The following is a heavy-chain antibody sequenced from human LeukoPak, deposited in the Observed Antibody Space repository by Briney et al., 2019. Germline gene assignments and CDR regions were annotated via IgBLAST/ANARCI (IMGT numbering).Heavy chain of an antibody. CDR1: GFTLSSYG. J-gene: IGHJ6*02. Sequence: GGSLRLSCAASGFTLSSYGMHWVRQAPGKGLEWVAVISYDGSQKYYADSVKGRFTISRDNSKNTLSLQMSSLRAEDTAVYYCAKDRLRGNIVVVVPASGMDVWGPGTTVTVSS. CDR3: AKDRLRGNIVVVVPASGMDV. CDR2: ISYDGSQK. D-gene: IGHD2-15*01. V-gene: IGHV3-30*18.